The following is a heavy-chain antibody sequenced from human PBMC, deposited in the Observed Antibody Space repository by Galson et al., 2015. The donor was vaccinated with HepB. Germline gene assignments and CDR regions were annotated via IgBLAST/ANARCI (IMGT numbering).Heavy chain of an antibody. Sequence: SVKVSCKASGGTFSSYAISWVRQAPGQGLEWMGGIIPIFGTANYAQKFQGRVTMTEDTSTDTAYMELSSLRSEDTAVYYCATEGADYGDSFDYWGQGTLVTVSS. D-gene: IGHD4-17*01. J-gene: IGHJ4*02. CDR1: GGTFSSYA. CDR3: ATEGADYGDSFDY. V-gene: IGHV1-69*06. CDR2: IIPIFGTA.